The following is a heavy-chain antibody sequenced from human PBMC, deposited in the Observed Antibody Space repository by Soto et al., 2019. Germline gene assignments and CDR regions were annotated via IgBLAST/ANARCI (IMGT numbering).Heavy chain of an antibody. D-gene: IGHD3-22*01. CDR1: GYTFTRYY. V-gene: IGHV1-2*04. CDR3: AREPTYDSSGYCPWFDP. CDR2: INPNSGGT. Sequence: GASVKVSCKASGYTFTRYYMHWVRQAPGQGLEWMGWINPNSGGTNYAQKFQGWVTMTRDTSISTAYMELSRLRSDDTAVYYCAREPTYDSSGYCPWFDPWGQGTLVTVSS. J-gene: IGHJ5*02.